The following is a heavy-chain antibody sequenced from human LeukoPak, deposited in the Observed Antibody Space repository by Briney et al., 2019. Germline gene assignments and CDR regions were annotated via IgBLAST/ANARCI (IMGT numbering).Heavy chain of an antibody. CDR2: ISYDGSNK. CDR3: ARQGPTVVGAFDY. Sequence: GRSLRLSCAASGFTFSSYAMHWVRQAPGKGLEWVAVISYDGSNKYYADSVKGRFTISRDNSKNTLYLQMNSLRAEDTAVYYCARQGPTVVGAFDYWGQGTLVTVSS. CDR1: GFTFSSYA. J-gene: IGHJ4*02. D-gene: IGHD2-15*01. V-gene: IGHV3-30-3*01.